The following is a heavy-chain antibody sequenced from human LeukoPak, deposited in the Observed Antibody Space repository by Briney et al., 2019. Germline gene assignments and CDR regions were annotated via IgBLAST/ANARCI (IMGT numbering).Heavy chain of an antibody. CDR3: VNDRNYYGSGTPPYYYYYGMDV. CDR1: GFTFSDYA. D-gene: IGHD3-10*01. V-gene: IGHV3-30-3*02. Sequence: GRALRLSCAASGFTFSDYAMHWVREAPGKGLEWVAVISYDGSNKCYADSVKGRFTISRDNSKNTVYLQMRRLRTEDTAEYMSVNDRNYYGSGTPPYYYYYGMDVWGQGTTVTVSS. J-gene: IGHJ6*02. CDR2: ISYDGSNK.